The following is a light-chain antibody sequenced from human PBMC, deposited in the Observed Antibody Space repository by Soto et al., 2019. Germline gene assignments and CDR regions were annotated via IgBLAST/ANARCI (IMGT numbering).Light chain of an antibody. CDR3: QEYHSCPYT. CDR2: KAS. CDR1: QSISNW. V-gene: IGKV1-5*03. J-gene: IGKJ2*01. Sequence: DIQMTQSPSTLSASVGDRVTMTCRASQSISNWLAWYQQISGKAPRLLTYKASDLESVVPSRFRGSGSGTDFTLTNSRLQPDDFATYYCQEYHSCPYTFGHGTKL.